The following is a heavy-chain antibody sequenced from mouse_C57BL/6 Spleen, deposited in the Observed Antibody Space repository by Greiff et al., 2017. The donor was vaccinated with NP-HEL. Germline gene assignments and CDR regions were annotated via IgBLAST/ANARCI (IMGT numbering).Heavy chain of an antibody. CDR2: INPSTGGT. J-gene: IGHJ4*01. CDR3: ARGDLLGAMDY. Sequence: VQLKQSGPELVKPGASVKISCKASGYSFTGYYMNWVKQSPEKSLEWIGEINPSTGGTTYNQKFKAKATLTVDKSSSTAYMQLKSLTSEDSAVYYCARGDLLGAMDYWGQGTSVTVSS. D-gene: IGHD2-1*01. V-gene: IGHV1-42*01. CDR1: GYSFTGYY.